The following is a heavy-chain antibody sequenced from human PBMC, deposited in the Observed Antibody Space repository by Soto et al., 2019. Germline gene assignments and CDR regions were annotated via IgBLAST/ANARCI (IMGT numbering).Heavy chain of an antibody. D-gene: IGHD4-17*01. V-gene: IGHV3-33*01. CDR1: GFTFSSYG. CDR2: IWYDGSNK. J-gene: IGHJ6*02. CDR3: ARDRAVTTDYYYGMDV. Sequence: GGSLRLSCAASGFTFSSYGMHWVRQAPGKGLEWVAVIWYDGSNKYYADSVKGRFTISRGNSKNTLYLQMNSLRAEDTAVYYCARDRAVTTDYYYGMDVWGQGTTVTVSS.